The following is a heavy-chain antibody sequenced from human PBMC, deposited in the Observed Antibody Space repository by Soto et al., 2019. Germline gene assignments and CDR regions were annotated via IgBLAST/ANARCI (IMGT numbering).Heavy chain of an antibody. CDR1: GFTVSNNY. D-gene: IGHD4-4*01. V-gene: IGHV3-66*01. J-gene: IGHJ4*02. Sequence: EVQLVESGGGLVQPGGSLRLSCAVSGFTVSNNYMSWVRQAPGKGLEWVSIIYAGGTTFYADSVKGRFTISRDSSENTLYLQMNTLRVEDTAVYYCARAPTVTTIFDYCGQGTLVTVSS. CDR2: IYAGGTT. CDR3: ARAPTVTTIFDY.